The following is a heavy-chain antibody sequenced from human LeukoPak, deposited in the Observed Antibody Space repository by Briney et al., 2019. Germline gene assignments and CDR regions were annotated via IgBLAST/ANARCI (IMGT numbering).Heavy chain of an antibody. CDR3: ARVYEDYGEGNWFDP. D-gene: IGHD4-17*01. V-gene: IGHV4-31*03. CDR1: GGSISSGGYY. Sequence: SQTLSLTCTVSGGSISSGGYYWSWIRQHPGKGLEWIGYIYYSGSTYYNPSLKSRVTISVDTSKNRFSLKLSSVTAADPAVYYCARVYEDYGEGNWFDPWGQGTLVTVSS. CDR2: IYYSGST. J-gene: IGHJ5*02.